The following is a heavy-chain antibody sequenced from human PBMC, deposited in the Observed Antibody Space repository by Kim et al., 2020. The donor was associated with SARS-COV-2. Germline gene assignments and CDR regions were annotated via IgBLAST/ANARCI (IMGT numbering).Heavy chain of an antibody. D-gene: IGHD3-3*01. V-gene: IGHV3-9*01. CDR3: AKDRDFGVVIPVYYMDV. J-gene: IGHJ6*03. Sequence: VKGRFTISRDNAKNSLYLQMNSLRAEDTALYYCAKDRDFGVVIPVYYMDVWGKGTTVTVSS.